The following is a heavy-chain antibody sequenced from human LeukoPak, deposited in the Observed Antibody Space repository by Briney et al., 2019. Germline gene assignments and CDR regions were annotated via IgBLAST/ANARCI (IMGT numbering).Heavy chain of an antibody. CDR1: GFPFTLYN. D-gene: IGHD2-15*01. J-gene: IGHJ4*02. V-gene: IGHV3-48*04. Sequence: AGGSLRLSCEVSGFPFTLYNMNWVRQAPGKGLEWLSYISSSTNTIYYADSVKGRFTISRDNAKNSLYLQMNSLRAEDTAVYYCARDYTYSTGGTYYDRFDYWGQGTLVTVSS. CDR2: ISSSTNTI. CDR3: ARDYTYSTGGTYYDRFDY.